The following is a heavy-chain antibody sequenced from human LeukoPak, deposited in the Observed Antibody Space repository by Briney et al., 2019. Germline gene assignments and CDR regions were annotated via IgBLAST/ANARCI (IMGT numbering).Heavy chain of an antibody. J-gene: IGHJ1*01. CDR3: AREQKPQYSSSWYSYFQH. D-gene: IGHD6-13*01. V-gene: IGHV1-69*05. CDR1: GGTFSSYA. CDR2: IIPIFGTA. Sequence: SVKVSCKASGGTFSSYAISWVRQAPGQGLEWMGRIIPIFGTANYAQKFQGRVTITTDESASTAYMELSSLRSEDTAVYYCAREQKPQYSSSWYSYFQHWGQGTLVTVSS.